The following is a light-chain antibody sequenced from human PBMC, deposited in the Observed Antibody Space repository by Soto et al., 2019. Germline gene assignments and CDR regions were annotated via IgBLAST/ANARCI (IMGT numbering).Light chain of an antibody. V-gene: IGKV3-20*01. J-gene: IGKJ4*01. CDR1: QSVSSSY. CDR2: GAS. Sequence: EIVLTQSPGTLSLSPGERATLSCRARQSVSSSYLAWYQQKPLQAPRLLIYGASSRATGIPDRFSGSGSGTDVTLTITSREPEDLAVYYCQHYRTSFGGGTKVEIK. CDR3: QHYRTS.